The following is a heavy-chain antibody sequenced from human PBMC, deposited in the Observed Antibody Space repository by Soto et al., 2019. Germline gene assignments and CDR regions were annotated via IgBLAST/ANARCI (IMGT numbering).Heavy chain of an antibody. J-gene: IGHJ4*02. V-gene: IGHV3-30-3*01. CDR2: ISYDGSNK. CDR3: VRGWIVLAGKDQKLFAQ. CDR1: GFILSNYN. D-gene: IGHD6-19*01. Sequence: QVQMVESGGGVVQPGRSLRLSCAASGFILSNYNMHWVRQPPGKGLEWVADISYDGSNKNYVDSVEGRFTISIDKSKNTVSLKIDSPRAEAPAPSYCVRGWIVLAGKDQKLFAQWGQGTLVSVSS.